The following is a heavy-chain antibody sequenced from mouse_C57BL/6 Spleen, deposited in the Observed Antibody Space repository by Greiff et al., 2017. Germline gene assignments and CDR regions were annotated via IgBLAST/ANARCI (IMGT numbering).Heavy chain of an antibody. CDR3: ARGGTGTGYFDV. CDR2: INPSNGGT. Sequence: VQLQESGTELVKPGASVKLSCKASGYTFTSYWMHWVKQRPGQGLEWIGNINPSNGGTNYNEKFKGKATLTVDKSSSTAYMQLSSLTSEDSAVYYCARGGTGTGYFDVWGTGTTVTVSS. V-gene: IGHV1-53*01. CDR1: GYTFTSYW. D-gene: IGHD4-1*01. J-gene: IGHJ1*03.